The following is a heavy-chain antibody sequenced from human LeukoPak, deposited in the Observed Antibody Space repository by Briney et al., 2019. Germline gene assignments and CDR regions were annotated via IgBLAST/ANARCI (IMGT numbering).Heavy chain of an antibody. CDR1: GYIFTTYG. J-gene: IGHJ4*02. D-gene: IGHD2-21*01. CDR2: ISDHNGNP. V-gene: IGHV1-18*01. CDR3: ARDSILGAPYTDY. Sequence: ASVKVSCKASGYIFTTYGISWVRQAPGQGLEWLGWISDHNGNPDYAEKFQGRVTLTTDPSTSTAYMGLTSLRSDDTAVYYCARDSILGAPYTDYWGQGTLVTVSS.